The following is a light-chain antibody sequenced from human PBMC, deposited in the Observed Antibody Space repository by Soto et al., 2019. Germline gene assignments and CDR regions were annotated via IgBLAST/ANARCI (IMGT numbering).Light chain of an antibody. J-gene: IGLJ3*02. CDR3: SSHAGIINVL. Sequence: QSALTQPPSASGSPGQSVTISCTGTSSDVGGYNYVSWYKQHPGKAPKLMIYEVTKRPSGVPDRFSGSKSGNTASLTVSGLLAEDEADYYCSSHAGIINVLFGGGTKLTVL. CDR1: SSDVGGYNY. CDR2: EVT. V-gene: IGLV2-8*01.